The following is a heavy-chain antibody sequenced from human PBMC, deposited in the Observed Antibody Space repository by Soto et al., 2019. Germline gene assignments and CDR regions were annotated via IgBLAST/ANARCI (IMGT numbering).Heavy chain of an antibody. Sequence: SLRLSCAASGFTFSSYGMHWVRQAPGKGLEWVAVISYDGSNKYYADSVKGRFTISRDNSRNTLYLQMNSLRAEDTAVYYCAKDWHANSHWGQGTLVTVSS. J-gene: IGHJ4*02. CDR3: AKDWHANSH. D-gene: IGHD2-2*01. CDR2: ISYDGSNK. CDR1: GFTFSSYG. V-gene: IGHV3-30*18.